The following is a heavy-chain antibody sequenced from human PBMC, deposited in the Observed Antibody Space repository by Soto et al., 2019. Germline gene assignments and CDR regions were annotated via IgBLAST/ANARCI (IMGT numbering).Heavy chain of an antibody. D-gene: IGHD1-26*01. V-gene: IGHV2-5*02. CDR3: AHTSWVSDWFDP. CDR2: IYLDDDK. CDR1: GFSLSTTGVG. J-gene: IGHJ5*02. Sequence: QITLKESGPTLVKPTQTLTLTCTFSGFSLSTTGVGVAWIRQPPGKALEWLALIYLDDDKRYSPSLKSRLTITKDTSKNHVVLTMINMDPVDTATYYCAHTSWVSDWFDPWGQGTLVTVSS.